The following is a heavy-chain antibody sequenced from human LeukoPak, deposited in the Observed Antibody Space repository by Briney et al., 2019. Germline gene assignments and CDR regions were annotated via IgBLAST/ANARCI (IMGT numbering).Heavy chain of an antibody. Sequence: ASVKVSCKAPGYTFTGYYMHWVRQAPGQGLEWMGWINPNSGGTNYAQKFQGRVTMTRDTSISTAYMELSRLRSDDTAVYYCARTYYDILTGYSLYYYYYYGMDVWGQGTTVTVSS. CDR3: ARTYYDILTGYSLYYYYYYGMDV. CDR1: GYTFTGYY. CDR2: INPNSGGT. J-gene: IGHJ6*02. D-gene: IGHD3-9*01. V-gene: IGHV1-2*02.